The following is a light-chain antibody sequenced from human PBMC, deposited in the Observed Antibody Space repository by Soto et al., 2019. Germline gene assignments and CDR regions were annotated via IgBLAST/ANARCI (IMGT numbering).Light chain of an antibody. CDR3: QQRSNWPVT. J-gene: IGKJ3*01. CDR1: QSVSNY. CDR2: DAS. V-gene: IGKV3-11*01. Sequence: EIVLTQSPATLSLSPGARAPLSCRASQSVSNYLAWYQQKPGQAPRLLIYDASNRATGIPARFSGSGSGTDFTLTISSLEPEDFAVYYCQQRSNWPVTFGPGTKVDIK.